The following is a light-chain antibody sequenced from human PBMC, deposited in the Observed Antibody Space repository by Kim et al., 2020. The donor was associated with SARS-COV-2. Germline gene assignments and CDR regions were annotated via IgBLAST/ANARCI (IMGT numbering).Light chain of an antibody. CDR2: YDS. J-gene: IGLJ2*01. Sequence: SYELTQPPSVSVAPGKTARITCGGNNIGGKSVHWYQQKPGQAPVLVIYYDSDRPSGIPERFSGSNSGNTATLTISRVEAGDEADYYCQVWDSSSDHLVFG. V-gene: IGLV3-21*04. CDR3: QVWDSSSDHLV. CDR1: NIGGKS.